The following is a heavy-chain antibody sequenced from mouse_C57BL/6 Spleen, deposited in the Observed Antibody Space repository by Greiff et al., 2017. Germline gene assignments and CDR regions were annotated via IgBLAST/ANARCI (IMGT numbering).Heavy chain of an antibody. CDR1: GFSLTSYG. CDR2: IWSGGST. D-gene: IGHD2-5*01. V-gene: IGHV2-2*01. Sequence: VKLMESGPGLVQPSQSLSITCTVSGFSLTSYGVHWVRQSPGKGLEWLGVIWSGGSTDYNAAFISRLSISKDNSKSQVFFKMNSLQADDTAIYYCARKGDSNLYYAMDYWGQGTSVTVSS. CDR3: ARKGDSNLYYAMDY. J-gene: IGHJ4*01.